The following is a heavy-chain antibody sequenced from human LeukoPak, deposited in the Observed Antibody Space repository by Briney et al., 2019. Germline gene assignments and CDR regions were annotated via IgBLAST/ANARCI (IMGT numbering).Heavy chain of an antibody. Sequence: GGSLRLSCAASGFTFSSYGMHWVRQAPGKGLEWVAVISYDGSNKYYADSVKGRFTISRDNSKNTLYLQMNSLRAEDTAVYYCAKDDNYYGSGSYLIWWGQGTLVTVSS. CDR2: ISYDGSNK. J-gene: IGHJ4*02. D-gene: IGHD3-10*01. CDR1: GFTFSSYG. CDR3: AKDDNYYGSGSYLIW. V-gene: IGHV3-30*18.